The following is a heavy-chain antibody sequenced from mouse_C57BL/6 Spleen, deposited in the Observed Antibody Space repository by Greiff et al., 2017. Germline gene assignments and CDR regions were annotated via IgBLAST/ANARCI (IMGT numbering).Heavy chain of an antibody. CDR3: TRENGTRGFAY. V-gene: IGHV1-15*01. CDR1: GYTFTDYE. CDR2: IDPETGGT. J-gene: IGHJ3*01. D-gene: IGHD4-1*01. Sequence: QVHVKQSGAELVRPGASVTLSCKASGYTFTDYEMHWVKQTPVHGLEWIGAIDPETGGTAYNQKFKGKAILTADKSSSTAYMELRSLTSEDSAVYYCTRENGTRGFAYWGQGTLVTVSA.